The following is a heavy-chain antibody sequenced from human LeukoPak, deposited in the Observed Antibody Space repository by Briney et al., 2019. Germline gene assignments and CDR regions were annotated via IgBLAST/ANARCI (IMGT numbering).Heavy chain of an antibody. CDR3: ARGGDYLDF. Sequence: PGGSLRLSCAASGFTFSSYAMGWVRQAPGKGLEWVSAISGSGASTYYADSVKGRFTISRDNSKSTLNLQMNSLRAEDTAVYYCARGGDYLDFWGQGTLVTVSS. CDR2: ISGSGAST. V-gene: IGHV3-23*01. CDR1: GFTFSSYA. J-gene: IGHJ4*02.